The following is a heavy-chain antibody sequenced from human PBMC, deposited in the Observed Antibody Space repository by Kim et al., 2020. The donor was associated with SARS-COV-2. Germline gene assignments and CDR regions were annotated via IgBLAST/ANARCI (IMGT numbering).Heavy chain of an antibody. CDR1: GFTFSSYG. CDR2: ISYDGSNK. V-gene: IGHV3-30*18. J-gene: IGHJ1*01. D-gene: IGHD6-6*01. Sequence: GGSLRLSCAASGFTFSSYGMHWVRQAPGKGLEWVAVISYDGSNKYYADSVKGRFTISRDNSKNTLYLQMNSLRAEDTAVYYCAKEYSSSSGVEYFQHWG. CDR3: AKEYSSSSGVEYFQH.